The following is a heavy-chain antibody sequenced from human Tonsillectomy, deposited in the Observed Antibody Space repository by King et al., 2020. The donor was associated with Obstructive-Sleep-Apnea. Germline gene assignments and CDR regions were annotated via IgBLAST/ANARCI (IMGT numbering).Heavy chain of an antibody. CDR1: GFTFSDYY. CDR3: ARAKYEYYYGSGSYRGERYYYGMDV. CDR2: ISSSGSTI. V-gene: IGHV3-11*01. Sequence: QVQLVESGGGLVKPGGSLRLSCAASGFTFSDYYMSWIRQAPGKGLEWVSYISSSGSTIYYADSVKGRFTISRDNAKNSLYLQMNSLRAEDTAVYYCARAKYEYYYGSGSYRGERYYYGMDVRGQGTTVTVSS. J-gene: IGHJ6*02. D-gene: IGHD3-10*01.